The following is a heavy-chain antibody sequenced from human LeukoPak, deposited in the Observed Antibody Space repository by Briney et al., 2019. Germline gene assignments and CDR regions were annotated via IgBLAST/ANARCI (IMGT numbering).Heavy chain of an antibody. J-gene: IGHJ4*02. CDR1: GYTFTSNY. V-gene: IGHV1-46*01. CDR2: ISPSGGST. D-gene: IGHD3-10*01. CDR3: ARDLGVDYGSGGYYNFRLDY. Sequence: ASVKVSCKAFGYTFTSNYMHWVRQAPGQGPEWMGVISPSGGSTTYAQKFQGRVTLTRDMSTSTDYLELSSLRSEDTAVYYCARDLGVDYGSGGYYNFRLDYWGQGTLVTVSS.